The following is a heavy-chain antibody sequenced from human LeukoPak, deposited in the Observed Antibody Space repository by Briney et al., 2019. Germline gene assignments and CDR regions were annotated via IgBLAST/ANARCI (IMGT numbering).Heavy chain of an antibody. CDR2: IYYSGST. CDR1: GGSLSSYY. Sequence: SETLSLTCTVSGGSLSSYYWSWVPQPPGKGLEWSGYIYYSGSTNYNPSLKSRVTISVDTSKNQFSLKLSSVTAADTAVYYCARGGYCSGGSCSTYYYYYGMDVWGQGTTVTVSS. CDR3: ARGGYCSGGSCSTYYYYYGMDV. J-gene: IGHJ6*02. V-gene: IGHV4-59*01. D-gene: IGHD2-15*01.